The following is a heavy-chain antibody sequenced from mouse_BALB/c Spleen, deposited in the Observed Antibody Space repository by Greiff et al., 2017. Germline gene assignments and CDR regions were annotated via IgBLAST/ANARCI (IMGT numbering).Heavy chain of an antibody. J-gene: IGHJ3*01. Sequence: LVKTGASVKISCKASGYSFTGYYMHWVKQSHGKSLEWIGYISCYNGATSYNQKFKGKATFTVDTSSSTAYMQFNSLTSEYSAVYYCARGYRYDDFAWFAYWGQGTLVTVSA. V-gene: IGHV1S34*01. CDR2: ISCYNGAT. CDR1: GYSFTGYY. D-gene: IGHD2-14*01. CDR3: ARGYRYDDFAWFAY.